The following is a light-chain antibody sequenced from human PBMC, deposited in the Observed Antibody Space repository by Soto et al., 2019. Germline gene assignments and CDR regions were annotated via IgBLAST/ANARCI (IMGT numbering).Light chain of an antibody. CDR3: ASYTSARIRV. CDR2: DVS. Sequence: QSALTQPASVSASPGQSITISCTGTSSDIGAYNSVSWYQQHPGKAPQLMIYDVSYRPFGISSRFSGSKSGNTASLTISGLRADDDADYYCASYTSARIRVFGGGTKLTVL. CDR1: SSDIGAYNS. V-gene: IGLV2-14*03. J-gene: IGLJ2*01.